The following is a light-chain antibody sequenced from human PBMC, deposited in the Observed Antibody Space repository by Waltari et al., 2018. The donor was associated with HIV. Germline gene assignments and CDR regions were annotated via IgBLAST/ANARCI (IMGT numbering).Light chain of an antibody. CDR3: GTWDNRLGSWV. V-gene: IGLV1-51*01. CDR2: HNE. CDR1: NSNIGGNS. J-gene: IGLJ3*02. Sequence: QSAMTQPPSVSAAPGQSVVISCSGSNSNIGGNSVSWYQHLPRAAPKPLLYHNEDLPSTLRVRFSGSKSGTSATLVISGLQAGDEGAYYCGTWDNRLGSWVFGGGTKLTVL.